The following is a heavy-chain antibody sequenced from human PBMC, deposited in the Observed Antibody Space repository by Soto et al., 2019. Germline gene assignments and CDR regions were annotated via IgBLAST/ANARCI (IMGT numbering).Heavy chain of an antibody. CDR1: GSSISSSNYY. D-gene: IGHD4-17*01. CDR2: IYYSGSP. J-gene: IGHJ6*02. CDR3: ARGGWTTGGYYYYYYGMDV. V-gene: IGHV4-39*01. Sequence: KTSETLSLTCTVSGSSISSSNYYWGWIRQPPGKGLEWIGSIYYSGSPYNNPSLKSRVTMSVDTSSNQFSLKLSSVTAADTAVYYCARGGWTTGGYYYYYYGMDVWGQGTTVTVSS.